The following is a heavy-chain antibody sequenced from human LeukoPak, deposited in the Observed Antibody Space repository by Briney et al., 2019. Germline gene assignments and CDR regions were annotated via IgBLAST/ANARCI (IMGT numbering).Heavy chain of an antibody. V-gene: IGHV1-2*02. CDR2: INPNSGGT. CDR3: AGVGISGREWAVSGYCSSTSCYGLDP. Sequence: ASVKVSCKASGYTFTGYYMHWVRQAPGQGLEWMGWINPNSGGTNYAQKFQGRVTMTRDTSISTAYMELSRLRSDDTAVYYCAGVGISGREWAVSGYCSSTSCYGLDPWGQGTLVTVSS. CDR1: GYTFTGYY. D-gene: IGHD2-2*01. J-gene: IGHJ5*02.